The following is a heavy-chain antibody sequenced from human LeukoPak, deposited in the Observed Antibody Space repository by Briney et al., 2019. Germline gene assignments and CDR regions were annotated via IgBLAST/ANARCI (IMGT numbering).Heavy chain of an antibody. CDR3: ARHSSYVSPVRY. J-gene: IGHJ4*02. CDR2: ISYSGST. CDR1: GGSIRNSSYY. V-gene: IGHV4-39*01. Sequence: SETLSLTCTVSGGSIRNSSYYRGWIRQPPGKGLEWIGSISYSGSTFYNPYLKSRVTISADTSNIQFSLKLTSVTAADTAVYFCARHSSYVSPVRYWGQGTLVTVSP. D-gene: IGHD3-10*02.